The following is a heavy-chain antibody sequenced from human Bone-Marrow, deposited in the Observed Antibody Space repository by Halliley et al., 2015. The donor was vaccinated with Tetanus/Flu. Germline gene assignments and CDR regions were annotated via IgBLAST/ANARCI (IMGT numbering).Heavy chain of an antibody. CDR3: AKVRQRVAVAAPFDS. V-gene: IGHV3-23*01. CDR2: IGSRGTSP. J-gene: IGHJ4*02. D-gene: IGHD6-19*01. Sequence: WVSTIGSRGTSPFYADSVKGRFTVSRDNSKNNVYLQMDSLRAEDTAIYYCAKVRQRVAVAAPFDSWGQGTLVTVSS.